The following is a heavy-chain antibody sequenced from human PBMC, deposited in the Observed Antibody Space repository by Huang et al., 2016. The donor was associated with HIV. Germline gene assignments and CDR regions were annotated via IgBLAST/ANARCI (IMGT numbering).Heavy chain of an antibody. CDR1: EKSFNKSA. CDR2: ISADNGDT. V-gene: IGHV1-18*01. J-gene: IGHJ5*01. Sequence: ASVRVSCNTSEKSFNKSAFSWVRQAPGQGLEWMGWISADNGDTIYAQKFQGRVTMTTDTSTRTAYLDLRSLTSDDTAVYYCASPNPSCSNFWGLDSWGQGTLVTVSS. D-gene: IGHD2-2*01. CDR3: ASPNPSCSNFWGLDS.